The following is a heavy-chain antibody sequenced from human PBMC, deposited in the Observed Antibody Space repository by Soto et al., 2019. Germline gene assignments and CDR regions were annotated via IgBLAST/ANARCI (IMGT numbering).Heavy chain of an antibody. V-gene: IGHV3-23*01. D-gene: IGHD3-9*01. CDR2: ISGSGGST. CDR3: AKSPFFYDILTSYHPYYYMDV. Sequence: EVQLLESGGGLVQPGGSLRLSCAASGFTFSSYAMSWVRQAPGKGLEWVSAISGSGGSTYYADSVKGRFTISRDNSKNTLYLQINSLRSEDTAVYYCAKSPFFYDILTSYHPYYYMDVWGKGTTVTVSS. J-gene: IGHJ6*03. CDR1: GFTFSSYA.